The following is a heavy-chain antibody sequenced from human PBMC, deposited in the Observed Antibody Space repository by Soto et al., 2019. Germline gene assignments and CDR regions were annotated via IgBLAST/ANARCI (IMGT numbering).Heavy chain of an antibody. CDR2: INHSGST. Sequence: QVQLQQWGAGLLKPSETLSLTCAVYGGSFSGYYWSWIRQPPGKGLEWIGEINHSGSTKYNPSLKSRVTISVDTSKNQFSLRLSSVTAADTAVYYCARGRGGYATGHGRWFDPWGQGTLVTVSS. V-gene: IGHV4-34*01. D-gene: IGHD5-12*01. CDR1: GGSFSGYY. J-gene: IGHJ5*02. CDR3: ARGRGGYATGHGRWFDP.